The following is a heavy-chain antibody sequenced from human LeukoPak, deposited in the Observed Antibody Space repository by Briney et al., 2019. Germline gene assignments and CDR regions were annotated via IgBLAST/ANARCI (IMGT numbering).Heavy chain of an antibody. CDR2: INPSGGST. CDR3: ARSRGYYDSSGYYPFDY. D-gene: IGHD3-22*01. V-gene: IGHV1-46*01. CDR1: GYTFTSYY. Sequence: GASVTVSFKASGYTFTSYYMHWVRQAPGQGLEWMGIINPSGGSTSYAQKFQGRVTMTRDTSTCTVYMELSSLRSEDTAVYYCARSRGYYDSSGYYPFDYWGQGTLVTVSS. J-gene: IGHJ4*02.